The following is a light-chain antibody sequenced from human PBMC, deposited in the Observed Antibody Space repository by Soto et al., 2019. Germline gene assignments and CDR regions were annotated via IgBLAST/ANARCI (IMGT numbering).Light chain of an antibody. CDR2: HAS. CDR1: QSVSNN. Sequence: EIVMTQSPATLSVSPGERATLSCRASQSVSNNLAWYQQKPGQAPRLLIYHASTGATGIPARFSGSGSGTELTRTISSVHSEDCAVYYWQQYNGWPLTFGGGTKVEIK. J-gene: IGKJ4*01. V-gene: IGKV3-15*01. CDR3: QQYNGWPLT.